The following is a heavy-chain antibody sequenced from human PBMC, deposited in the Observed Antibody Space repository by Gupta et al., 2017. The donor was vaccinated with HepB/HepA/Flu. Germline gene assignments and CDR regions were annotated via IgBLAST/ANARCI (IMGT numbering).Heavy chain of an antibody. J-gene: IGHJ4*02. CDR2: ISWDGGST. V-gene: IGHV3-43*01. Sequence: EVQLVESGGVVVQPGGSLRLSCAASGFTFDAYTMHWVRQAPGKGLEWVSLISWDGGSTYYADSVKVRFTISRDNSKNSLYLQMNSLRTEDTALYYCAKSQFCSSTSCSTQPDYWGQGTLVTVSS. CDR1: GFTFDAYT. D-gene: IGHD2-2*01. CDR3: AKSQFCSSTSCSTQPDY.